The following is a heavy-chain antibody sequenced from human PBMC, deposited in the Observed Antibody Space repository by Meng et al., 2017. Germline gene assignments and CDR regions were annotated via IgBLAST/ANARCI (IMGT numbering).Heavy chain of an antibody. Sequence: SETLSLTCAVYGGSFSGYYWSWIRQPAGKGLEWIGRIYTSGSTNYNPSLKSRVTMSVDTSKNQFPLKLSSVTAADTAVYYCAREGNIVGATTGYDYWGQGTLVTVSS. J-gene: IGHJ4*02. CDR2: IYTSGST. CDR1: GGSFSGYY. D-gene: IGHD1-26*01. CDR3: AREGNIVGATTGYDY. V-gene: IGHV4-4*07.